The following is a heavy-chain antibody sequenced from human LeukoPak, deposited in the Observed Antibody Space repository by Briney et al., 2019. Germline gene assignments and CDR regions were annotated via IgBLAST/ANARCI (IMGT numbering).Heavy chain of an antibody. D-gene: IGHD2-2*01. CDR1: AFTISDYY. V-gene: IGHV3-11*06. CDR3: ARDLGYCSSTSCSDAFDI. J-gene: IGHJ3*02. Sequence: GGSMRLSCAASAFTISDYYMSWIRQAPGKGLEWASYISSSSSYTNYADSVKGRFTISRDNAKNSLYLQMNSLRAEDTAVYYCARDLGYCSSTSCSDAFDIWGQATMVTVSS. CDR2: ISSSSSYT.